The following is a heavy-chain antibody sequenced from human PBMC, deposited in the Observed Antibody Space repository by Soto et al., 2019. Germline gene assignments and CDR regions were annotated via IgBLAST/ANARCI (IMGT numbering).Heavy chain of an antibody. CDR3: AREGYCSSGSCALYSHDYFGMDV. D-gene: IGHD2-15*01. CDR1: GYTFTRYG. V-gene: IGHV1-18*01. CDR2: ISTYNENT. Sequence: ASVKVSCKASGYTFTRYGFSWVRQAPGQGLEWMGWISTYNENTKYAQKFQGRITMTTDTSTSTAYMELRSLTSGDTAVYYCAREGYCSSGSCALYSHDYFGMDVWGQGTTVTVSS. J-gene: IGHJ6*02.